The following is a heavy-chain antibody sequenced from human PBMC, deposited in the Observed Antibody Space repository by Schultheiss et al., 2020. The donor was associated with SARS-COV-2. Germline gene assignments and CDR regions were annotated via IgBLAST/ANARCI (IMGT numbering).Heavy chain of an antibody. V-gene: IGHV3-33*06. D-gene: IGHD1-26*01. J-gene: IGHJ5*02. CDR2: IWYDGSNK. Sequence: GGSLRLSCAASGFTFSSYGMHWVRQAPGKGLEWVAVIWYDGSNKYYADSVKGRFTISRDNSKNTLYLQMNSLRAEDTAVYYCAKDLKVGATNWFDPWGQGTLVTVSS. CDR3: AKDLKVGATNWFDP. CDR1: GFTFSSYG.